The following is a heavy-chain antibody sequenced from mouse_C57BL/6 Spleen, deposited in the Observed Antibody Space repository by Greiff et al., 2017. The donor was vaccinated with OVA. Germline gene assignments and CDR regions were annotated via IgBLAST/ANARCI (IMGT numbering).Heavy chain of an antibody. CDR1: GYSFTGYY. J-gene: IGHJ4*01. CDR3: ARSEPYAMDY. CDR2: INPSTGGT. V-gene: IGHV1-42*01. Sequence: VQLQQSGPELVKPGASVKISCKASGYSFTGYYMNWVKQSPEKSLEWIGEINPSTGGTTYNQKFKAKATLTVDKSSSTAYMQLKSLTSEDSAVYYYARSEPYAMDYWGQGTSVTVSS.